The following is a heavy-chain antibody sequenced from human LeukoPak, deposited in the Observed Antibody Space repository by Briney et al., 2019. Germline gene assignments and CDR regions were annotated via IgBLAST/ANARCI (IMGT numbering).Heavy chain of an antibody. CDR2: IYYSGST. J-gene: IGHJ4*02. CDR3: ARAYDSSGYLFDY. CDR1: GGSISSYY. Sequence: SETLSLTCTVSGGSISSYYCSWIRQPPGKGLEWIGYIYYSGSTNYNPSLKSRVTISVDTSKNQFSLKLSSVTAADTAVYYCARAYDSSGYLFDYWGQGTLVTVSS. D-gene: IGHD3-22*01. V-gene: IGHV4-59*01.